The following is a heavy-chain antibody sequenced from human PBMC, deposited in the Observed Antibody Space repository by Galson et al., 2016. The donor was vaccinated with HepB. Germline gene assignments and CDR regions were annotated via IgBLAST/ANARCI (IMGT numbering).Heavy chain of an antibody. CDR1: GGSISSGGYY. CDR3: ARDKKVPIFGVVISGGLAP. V-gene: IGHV4-31*03. D-gene: IGHD3-3*01. J-gene: IGHJ5*02. Sequence: TLSLTCTVSGGSISSGGYYWSWIRQHPGKGLEWIGYIYHSGSTHYNPSLKSRVTISVDTAKNQFYLKLSSVTAADTAIYYCARDKKVPIFGVVISGGLAPWGQGTLVTVAS. CDR2: IYHSGST.